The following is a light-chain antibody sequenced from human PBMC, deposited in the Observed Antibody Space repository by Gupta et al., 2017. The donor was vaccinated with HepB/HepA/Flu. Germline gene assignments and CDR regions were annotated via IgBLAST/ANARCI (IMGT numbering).Light chain of an antibody. J-gene: IGKJ1*01. CDR2: RAS. CDR3: LQATQFPRT. V-gene: IGKV2-24*01. Sequence: DIVMTQTPLSSPVTLGQPASISCRSSESLGHRDGNTYLSWFQQRPGQPPRLLIYRASQRFSGGPDRFSGSGAETDFTLKISRVEAEDVGAYYCLQATQFPRTFGQGTKVEIK. CDR1: ESLGHRDGNTY.